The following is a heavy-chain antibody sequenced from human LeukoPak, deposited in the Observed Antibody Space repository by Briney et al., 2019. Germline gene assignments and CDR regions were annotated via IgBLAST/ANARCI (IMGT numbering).Heavy chain of an antibody. Sequence: PGVSVRLSCAASGFTFSSYWMHWVPQAPGEGLVWVSRFKSDGSWTEYAGSVRGRFTISRDNAKNTLYLQMNSLRAEDTAVYYCARDADRIVVAGFDYWGQGTLVTVSS. J-gene: IGHJ4*02. CDR1: GFTFSSYW. CDR2: FKSDGSWT. D-gene: IGHD6-19*01. V-gene: IGHV3-74*03. CDR3: ARDADRIVVAGFDY.